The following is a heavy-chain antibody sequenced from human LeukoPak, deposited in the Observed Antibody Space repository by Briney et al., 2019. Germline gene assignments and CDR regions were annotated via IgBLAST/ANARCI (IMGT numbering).Heavy chain of an antibody. CDR3: AGDYTSGSYGFDY. Sequence: SETLSLTCTFSGGSLSSYSGSWVRQPPGRGLEWIGYIYYSGRTTYNPSLKSRLTISLDTSKNQFSLNLRSVTAADTAVYYCAGDYTSGSYGFDYWGQGTLVTASS. CDR1: GGSLSSYS. D-gene: IGHD3-10*01. V-gene: IGHV4-59*12. CDR2: IYYSGRT. J-gene: IGHJ4*02.